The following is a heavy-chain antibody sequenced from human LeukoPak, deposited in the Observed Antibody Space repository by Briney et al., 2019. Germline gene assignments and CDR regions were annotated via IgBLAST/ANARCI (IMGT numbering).Heavy chain of an antibody. Sequence: PTETLSLTCTVSGGSISSYYWSWIRQPPGKGLEWIGYIYYSGSTNYNPSLKSRVTISVDTSKNQFSLKLSSVTAADTAVYYCARLSRPYSSAFDIWGQGTMVTVSS. CDR2: IYYSGST. D-gene: IGHD5-18*01. CDR1: GGSISSYY. V-gene: IGHV4-59*01. J-gene: IGHJ3*02. CDR3: ARLSRPYSSAFDI.